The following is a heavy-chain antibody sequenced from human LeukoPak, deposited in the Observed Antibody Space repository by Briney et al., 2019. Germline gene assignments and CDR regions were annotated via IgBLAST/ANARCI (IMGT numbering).Heavy chain of an antibody. D-gene: IGHD3-10*01. V-gene: IGHV3-23*01. CDR2: ISGSGGST. Sequence: GGSLRLSCAASGFTFSTSAISWVRQAPGKGLEWVSAISGSGGSTYYADSVKGRFTISRDNSKNTLYLQMNSLRAEDTAVYYCVGSGSYSTYNDAITLYYFDYWGQGTLVTVSS. CDR1: GFTFSTSA. J-gene: IGHJ4*02. CDR3: VGSGSYSTYNDAITLYYFDY.